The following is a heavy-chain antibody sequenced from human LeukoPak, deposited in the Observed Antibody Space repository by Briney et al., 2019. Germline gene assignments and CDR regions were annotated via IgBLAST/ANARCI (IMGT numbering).Heavy chain of an antibody. V-gene: IGHV1-2*02. CDR3: ATFGRPTVTTLDDY. J-gene: IGHJ4*02. Sequence: ASVKVSCKASGYTFTGYYMHWVRQAPGQGLEWMGWINPNSGGTNYAQKFQGGVTMTRDTSISTAYMELSRLRSDDTAVYYCATFGRPTVTTLDDYWGQGTLVTVSS. CDR1: GYTFTGYY. D-gene: IGHD4-17*01. CDR2: INPNSGGT.